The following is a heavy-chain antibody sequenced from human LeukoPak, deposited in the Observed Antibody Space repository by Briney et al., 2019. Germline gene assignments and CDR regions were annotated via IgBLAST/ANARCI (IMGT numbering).Heavy chain of an antibody. V-gene: IGHV4-59*08. D-gene: IGHD1-26*01. Sequence: PTETLSLPCTVSGVSFSSYYWIWTPQPTGKGVEGVGYIFYSGNTILNPSLRRRVHIPEETSQNHFSLTLRPLTAADPAVYLCARLAAISGSDYSDDWGQGTLVTASS. CDR1: GVSFSSYY. CDR3: ARLAAISGSDYSDD. CDR2: IFYSGNT. J-gene: IGHJ4*02.